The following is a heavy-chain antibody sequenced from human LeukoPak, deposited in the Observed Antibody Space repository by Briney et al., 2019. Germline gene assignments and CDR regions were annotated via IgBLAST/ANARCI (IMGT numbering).Heavy chain of an antibody. CDR1: GGSISSYY. J-gene: IGHJ4*02. Sequence: SETLSLTCTVSGGSISSYYWSWIRQPAGKGLEWIGRIYTSGSTNYNPSLKSRVTMSVDTSKNQFSLKLSSVTAADTAVYYCARRPTRKYYYDSRGGPFDYWGQGTLVTVSS. CDR2: IYTSGST. D-gene: IGHD3-22*01. V-gene: IGHV4-4*07. CDR3: ARRPTRKYYYDSRGGPFDY.